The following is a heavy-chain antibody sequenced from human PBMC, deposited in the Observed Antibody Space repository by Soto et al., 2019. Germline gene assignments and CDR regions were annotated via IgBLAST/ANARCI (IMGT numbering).Heavy chain of an antibody. J-gene: IGHJ4*01. D-gene: IGHD4-17*01. Sequence: ASVKVSCKASGGTFSTYAVSWVRQAPGQGPEWMGGIIPMFGSPDYAQKFQDRVTITADKFAGIVYLELNSLSSTDTAVYFCATYYGDHEYYFDYWGPGTLVTVSS. CDR1: GGTFSTYA. CDR2: IIPMFGSP. CDR3: ATYYGDHEYYFDY. V-gene: IGHV1-69*06.